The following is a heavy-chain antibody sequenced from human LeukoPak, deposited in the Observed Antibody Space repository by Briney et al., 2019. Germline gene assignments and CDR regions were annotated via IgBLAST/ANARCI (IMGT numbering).Heavy chain of an antibody. J-gene: IGHJ4*02. CDR1: RYTFTGYY. Sequence: ASVKVSCKASRYTFTGYYMHWVRQAPGQGLEWMGWINPNSGGTNYAQKFQGRVTMTRDTSISTAYMELSRLRSDDTAVYYCARDQAVVVIAMGYWGQGTLVTVSS. D-gene: IGHD2-21*01. CDR3: ARDQAVVVIAMGY. V-gene: IGHV1-2*02. CDR2: INPNSGGT.